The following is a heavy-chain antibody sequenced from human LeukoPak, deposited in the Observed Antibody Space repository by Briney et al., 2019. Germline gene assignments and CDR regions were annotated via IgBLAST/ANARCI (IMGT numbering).Heavy chain of an antibody. V-gene: IGHV4-38-2*02. CDR2: IYHSGST. J-gene: IGHJ4*02. CDR3: ARERIVVILPYFDY. Sequence: SETLSLTCAVSGYSISSGYYWGWIRQPPGKGLEWIGCIYHSGSTYYNPSLKSRVTISVDTSKNQFSLKLSSVTAADTAVYYCARERIVVILPYFDYWGQGTLVTVSS. D-gene: IGHD3-22*01. CDR1: GYSISSGYY.